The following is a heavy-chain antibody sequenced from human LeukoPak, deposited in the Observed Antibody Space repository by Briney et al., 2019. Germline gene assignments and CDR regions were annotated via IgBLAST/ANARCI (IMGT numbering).Heavy chain of an antibody. J-gene: IGHJ4*02. CDR2: IKSKTDGGTT. D-gene: IGHD4-17*01. Sequence: PGGSLTLSCAASGFTFIGYAMSWVSQAPGKGLEWVGRIKSKTDGGTTDYAAPVKGRFSISRDDSENTLYLQMNSLKTEDTAVYYCSIASTVPYSFEYWGQRTLVTVSS. CDR3: SIASTVPYSFEY. CDR1: GFTFIGYA. V-gene: IGHV3-15*01.